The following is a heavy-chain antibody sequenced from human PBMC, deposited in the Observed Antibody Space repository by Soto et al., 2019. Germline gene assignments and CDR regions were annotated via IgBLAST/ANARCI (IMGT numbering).Heavy chain of an antibody. V-gene: IGHV1-69*13. CDR3: ARAYQNEMDTIHYYYYGMDV. J-gene: IGHJ6*02. CDR1: GGTFSSYA. D-gene: IGHD5-18*01. Sequence: SVKVSCKASGGTFSSYAISWVRQAPGQGLEWMGGIIPIFGTANYAQKFQGRVTITADESTSTAYMELSSLRSEDTAVYYCARAYQNEMDTIHYYYYGMDVWGQGTTVTVSS. CDR2: IIPIFGTA.